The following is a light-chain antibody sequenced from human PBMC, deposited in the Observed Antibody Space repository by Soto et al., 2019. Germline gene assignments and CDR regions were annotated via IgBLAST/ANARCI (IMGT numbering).Light chain of an antibody. V-gene: IGLV2-14*01. CDR1: SSDVGGYNY. CDR2: DVN. Sequence: QSALTQPASVSGSPGQSITISCTGTSSDVGGYNYVSWYQHHPGKAPKLMIYDVNDRPSGVSNRFSGSKSGNTASLTISGLQAEDEAHNYCSSYTSNTTRVFGGGTKVTVL. CDR3: SSYTSNTTRV. J-gene: IGLJ3*02.